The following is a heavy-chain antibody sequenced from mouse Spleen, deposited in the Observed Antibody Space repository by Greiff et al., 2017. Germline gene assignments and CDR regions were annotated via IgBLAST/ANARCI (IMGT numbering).Heavy chain of an antibody. CDR3: ARQRDYGSSYLAY. J-gene: IGHJ3*01. Sequence: EVMLVESGGGLVKLGGSLKLSCAASGFTFSSYAMSWVRQTPEKRLEWVATISSGGGNTYYPDSVKGRFTISRDNAKNTLYLQMSSLKSEDTAMYYCARQRDYGSSYLAYWGQGTLVTVSA. D-gene: IGHD1-1*01. V-gene: IGHV5-9*01. CDR1: GFTFSSYA. CDR2: ISSGGGNT.